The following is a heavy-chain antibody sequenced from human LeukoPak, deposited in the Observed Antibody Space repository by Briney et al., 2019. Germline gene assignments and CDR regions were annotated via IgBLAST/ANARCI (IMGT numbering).Heavy chain of an antibody. CDR2: IIPIFGTA. Sequence: VASVKVSCKASGGTFSSYAISWVRQAPGQGLEWMGGIIPIFGTANYAQKFQGRVTITADESTSTAYMELSSLRSEDTAVYYCALVDTAMAMDYWGQGTLVTVSS. J-gene: IGHJ4*02. CDR3: ALVDTAMAMDY. V-gene: IGHV1-69*13. CDR1: GGTFSSYA. D-gene: IGHD5-18*01.